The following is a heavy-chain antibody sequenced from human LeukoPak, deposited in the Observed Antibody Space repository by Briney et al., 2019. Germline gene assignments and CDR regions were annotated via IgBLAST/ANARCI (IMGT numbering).Heavy chain of an antibody. V-gene: IGHV4-39*07. CDR3: AKSIGYGLVDI. CDR1: GGSISSYY. D-gene: IGHD3-10*01. Sequence: SETLSLPCTVSGGSISSYYWGWVRQPPGKGLEWIGNIFYSGSIYYSPSLKSRVTISLDTSRNQFSLKLNSVTAADTAVYYCAKSIGYGLVDIWGQGTMVTVSS. J-gene: IGHJ3*02. CDR2: IFYSGSI.